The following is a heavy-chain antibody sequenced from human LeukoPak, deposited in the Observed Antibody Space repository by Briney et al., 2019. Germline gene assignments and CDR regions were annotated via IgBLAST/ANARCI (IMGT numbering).Heavy chain of an antibody. CDR2: IYNDGST. D-gene: IGHD3-10*01. CDR1: GGSITSVGYY. CDR3: ARDRVMVRGSFILSRIAFDI. Sequence: PSETLSLTCTVSGGSITSVGYYWGWIRRPPGKGLEWIGSIYNDGSTHCNPSLKTRVTISLDTSKNQFSLQVNSVTAADTAVYYCARDRVMVRGSFILSRIAFDIWGQGTMVTVSS. V-gene: IGHV4-39*07. J-gene: IGHJ3*02.